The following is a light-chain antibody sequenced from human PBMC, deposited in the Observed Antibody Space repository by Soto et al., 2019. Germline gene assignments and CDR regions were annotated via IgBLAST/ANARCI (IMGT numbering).Light chain of an antibody. Sequence: QAVVTQPPSASRTPGQRVTISCSGSSSNIQNNIVNWYQQLPGTAPKLLIYNTNQRPSGVPDRFSGSKSGTSASLAISRLQSEDEADYFCAAWDDSLNGVVFGGGTKLTVL. CDR2: NTN. CDR3: AAWDDSLNGVV. V-gene: IGLV1-44*01. J-gene: IGLJ2*01. CDR1: SSNIQNNI.